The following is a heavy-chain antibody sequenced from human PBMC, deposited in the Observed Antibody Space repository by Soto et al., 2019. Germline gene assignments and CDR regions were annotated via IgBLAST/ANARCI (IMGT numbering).Heavy chain of an antibody. V-gene: IGHV1-69*01. CDR3: ARVIARHYYDSRKVLSVMDV. CDR2: IIPIFGTA. Sequence: QVQLVQSGAEVKKPGSSVKVSCKASGGTFSSYAISWVRQAPGQGLEWMGGIIPIFGTANYAQKFQGRVTITADESTSTAYMELSSLRSEDTAVYYCARVIARHYYDSRKVLSVMDVWGQGTTVTVSS. J-gene: IGHJ6*02. CDR1: GGTFSSYA. D-gene: IGHD3-22*01.